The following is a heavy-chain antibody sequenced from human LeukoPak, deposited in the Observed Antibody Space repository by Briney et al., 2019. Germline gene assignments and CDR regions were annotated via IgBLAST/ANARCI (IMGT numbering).Heavy chain of an antibody. CDR3: AKQLGYCSDGSCYFPY. CDR2: ISNNGGYT. Sequence: GGSLRLSCAVSGFAFSSLAMHWVRQAPGKGLEWVSAISNNGGYTYYADSVQGRFTISRDNSKSTLCLQMNSLRAEDTAVYYCAKQLGYCSDGSCYFPYWGQGTLVTVSS. CDR1: GFAFSSLA. J-gene: IGHJ4*02. V-gene: IGHV3-23*01. D-gene: IGHD2-15*01.